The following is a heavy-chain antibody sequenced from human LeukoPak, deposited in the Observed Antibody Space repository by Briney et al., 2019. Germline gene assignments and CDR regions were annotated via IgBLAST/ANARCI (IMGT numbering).Heavy chain of an antibody. V-gene: IGHV3-23*01. D-gene: IGHD6-13*01. CDR1: GFTFSSYT. CDR3: AKDYVGHSSGWYSRSFYYFDY. CDR2: ISGSGGST. J-gene: IGHJ4*02. Sequence: QSGGSLRLSCAASGFTFSSYTMSWVRQAPGKGLEWVSAISGSGGSTYYADSVKGRFTISRDNSKNTLYLQMNSLRAEDTAVYYCAKDYVGHSSGWYSRSFYYFDYWGQGTLVTVSS.